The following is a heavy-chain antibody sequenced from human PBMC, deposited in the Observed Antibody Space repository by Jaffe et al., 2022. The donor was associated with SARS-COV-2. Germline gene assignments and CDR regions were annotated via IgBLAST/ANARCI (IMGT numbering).Heavy chain of an antibody. CDR2: IIPIFGTA. Sequence: QVQLVQSGAEVKKPGSSVKVSCKASGGTFSSYAISWVRQAPGQGLEWMGGIIPIFGTANYAQKFQGRVTITADESTSTAYMELSSLRSEDTAVYYCARSDIVVVPAATSYYYYGMDVWGQGTTVTVSS. D-gene: IGHD2-2*01. V-gene: IGHV1-69*01. CDR1: GGTFSSYA. J-gene: IGHJ6*02. CDR3: ARSDIVVVPAATSYYYYGMDV.